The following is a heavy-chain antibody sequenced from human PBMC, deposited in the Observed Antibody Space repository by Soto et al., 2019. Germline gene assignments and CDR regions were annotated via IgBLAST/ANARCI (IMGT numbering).Heavy chain of an antibody. CDR1: GGSISTYY. CDR2: IYNSAIT. V-gene: IGHV4-59*01. J-gene: IGHJ3*01. D-gene: IGHD3-16*01. CDR3: ARLIPRIGVFDF. Sequence: QVQLQESGPGLVKPSETLSLTCTVSGGSISTYYCTWIRQSPGKGLEWIGYIYNSAITNYNPSVRSRVTISLTTSRNNSPLSWASWPAGNPAWFSGARLIPRIGVFDFWGKGKRVT.